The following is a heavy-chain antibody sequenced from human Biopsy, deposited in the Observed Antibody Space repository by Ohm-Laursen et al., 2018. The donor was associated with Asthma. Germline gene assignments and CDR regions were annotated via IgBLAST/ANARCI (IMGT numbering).Heavy chain of an antibody. V-gene: IGHV1-69*13. CDR2: IMTVFGTT. CDR3: ARCQVGYSSGWSLLLKKIYYSGMDV. CDR1: GGTFSNFA. J-gene: IGHJ6*02. Sequence: ASVKVSCKAPGGTFSNFAISWVRQAPGQGLEWLGGIMTVFGTTQYAQKFQGRVTITADESTSTAYMEVTRLRSEDTAIYYCARCQVGYSSGWSLLLKKIYYSGMDVWGQGTAVTVSS. D-gene: IGHD6-19*01.